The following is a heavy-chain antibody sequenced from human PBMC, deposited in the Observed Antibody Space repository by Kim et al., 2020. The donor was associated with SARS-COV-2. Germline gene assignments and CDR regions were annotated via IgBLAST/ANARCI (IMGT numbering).Heavy chain of an antibody. V-gene: IGHV1-2*02. D-gene: IGHD6-6*01. J-gene: IGHJ4*01. CDR3: AWDLGTSSSKGWAKRVDY. CDR1: RYTFSDFY. CDR2: SNPNGGGT. Sequence: ASVNVSCKASRYTFSDFYIHWVRQAPGQGLEWIGWSNPNGGGTKFLQKFQGRVTMTSDTSITTVYMALSKLRSDDTAVYYFAWDLGTSSSKGWAKRVDYW.